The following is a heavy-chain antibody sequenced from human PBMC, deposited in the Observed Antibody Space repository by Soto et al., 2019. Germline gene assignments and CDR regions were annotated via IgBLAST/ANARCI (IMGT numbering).Heavy chain of an antibody. CDR1: GYPFTSYG. CDR2: ISAYNGKR. J-gene: IGHJ3*02. CDR3: ARGRIVASIHDAFEI. V-gene: IGHV1-18*01. Sequence: QGQLLQSGDEVKTPGASVRVSCRASGYPFTSYGISWVRQAPGQGLAWVAWISAYNGKRDTAQKFQDRVTMTLDTSTATAPMDLGDLPSPDTAVYYCARGRIVASIHDAFEIWAQGTKVTVSS. D-gene: IGHD5-12*01.